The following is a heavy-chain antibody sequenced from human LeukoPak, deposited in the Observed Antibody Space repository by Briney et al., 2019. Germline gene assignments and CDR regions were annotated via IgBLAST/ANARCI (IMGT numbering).Heavy chain of an antibody. CDR2: IIPIFGTA. Sequence: SVKVSCKASGGTFSSYAISWVRQAPGQGLEWMGGIIPIFGTANYAQKFQGRVTITADKSTSTAYMELSSLRSEDTAVYYCVRDPGFGEKWFEAFDIWGQGTMVTVSS. CDR3: VRDPGFGEKWFEAFDI. J-gene: IGHJ3*02. CDR1: GGTFSSYA. V-gene: IGHV1-69*06. D-gene: IGHD3-10*01.